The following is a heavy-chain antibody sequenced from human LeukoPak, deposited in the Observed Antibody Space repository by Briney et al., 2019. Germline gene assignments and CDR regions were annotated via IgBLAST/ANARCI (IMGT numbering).Heavy chain of an antibody. V-gene: IGHV3-21*01. J-gene: IGHJ4*02. CDR3: ARVVPFDY. D-gene: IGHD3-10*01. CDR2: ISSSSSYI. Sequence: GGSLRLSCAASGFTFDDYAMHWVRQAPGKGLEWVSSISSSSSYIYYADSVKGRFTISRDNAKNSLYLQMNSLRAEDTAVYYCARVVPFDYWGQGTLVTVSS. CDR1: GFTFDDYA.